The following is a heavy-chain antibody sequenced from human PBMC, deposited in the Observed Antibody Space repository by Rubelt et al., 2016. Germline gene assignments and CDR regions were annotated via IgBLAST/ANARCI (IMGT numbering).Heavy chain of an antibody. D-gene: IGHD6-19*01. Sequence: QVQLQQWGAGLLKPSETLSLTCAVYGGSFSGYYWSWIRQPPGKGLEWIGEINHSGSTNYNPSLKSRVTISVDTSKNQFSRKLGSGTAADTAVYYCAGGSSEWLMDAFDIWGQGTMVTVSS. J-gene: IGHJ3*02. CDR3: AGGSSEWLMDAFDI. CDR2: INHSGST. CDR1: GGSFSGYY. V-gene: IGHV4-34*01.